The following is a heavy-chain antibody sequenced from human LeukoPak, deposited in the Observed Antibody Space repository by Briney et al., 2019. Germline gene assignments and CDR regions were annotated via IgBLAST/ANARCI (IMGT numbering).Heavy chain of an antibody. D-gene: IGHD3-3*01. V-gene: IGHV5-51*01. CDR1: GYSFTSYW. Sequence: GESLKISCKGSGYSFTSYWIGWVRQMPGKGLEWMGIIYPGDSDTRYSPSFQGQVTISADKSISTAYLQWSSLKASDTAMYYCARQHDFWSGYSSQGYYMDVWGKGTTVTVSS. CDR3: ARQHDFWSGYSSQGYYMDV. J-gene: IGHJ6*03. CDR2: IYPGDSDT.